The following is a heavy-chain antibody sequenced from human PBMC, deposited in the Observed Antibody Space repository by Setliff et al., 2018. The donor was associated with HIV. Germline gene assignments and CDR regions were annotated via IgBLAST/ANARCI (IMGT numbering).Heavy chain of an antibody. Sequence: GSLRLSCAASGFNFSGYTMNWVRQAPGKGLEWVSSITSGSTYVNYADSVKGRFSISRDNSKNSLYLQMISLRAEDTALYSCARQGNWDFDYWRQVSLV. V-gene: IGHV3-21*01. CDR1: GFNFSGYT. J-gene: IGHJ4*02. D-gene: IGHD7-27*01. CDR3: ARQGNWDFDY. CDR2: ITSGSTYV.